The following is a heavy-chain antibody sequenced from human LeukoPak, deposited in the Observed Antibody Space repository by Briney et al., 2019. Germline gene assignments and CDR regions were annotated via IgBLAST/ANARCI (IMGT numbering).Heavy chain of an antibody. J-gene: IGHJ6*02. CDR1: GYTFTSYA. Sequence: ASVKVSCKASGYTFTSYAMHWVRQAPGQRLEWMGWINAGNGNTKYSQKFQGRVTITRDTSASTAYMELRSLRSDDTAVYYCARDTPPQTYYDFWSGYYKSGMDVWGQGTTVTVSS. CDR3: ARDTPPQTYYDFWSGYYKSGMDV. CDR2: INAGNGNT. D-gene: IGHD3-3*01. V-gene: IGHV1-3*01.